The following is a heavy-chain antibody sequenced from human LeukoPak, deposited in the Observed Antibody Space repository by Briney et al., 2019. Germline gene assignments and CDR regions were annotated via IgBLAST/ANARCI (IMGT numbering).Heavy chain of an antibody. J-gene: IGHJ5*02. V-gene: IGHV4-34*01. D-gene: IGHD6-6*01. Sequence: PSETLSLTCAVYGGSFIGYDWTWIRQPPGKGLEWIWEINHSGGTNYNPSLKSRVTISVDTSKNQFSLKLSSVTAADTAVYYCASLARGGTCFDPWGQGTLVTVSS. CDR2: INHSGGT. CDR1: GGSFIGYD. CDR3: ASLARGGTCFDP.